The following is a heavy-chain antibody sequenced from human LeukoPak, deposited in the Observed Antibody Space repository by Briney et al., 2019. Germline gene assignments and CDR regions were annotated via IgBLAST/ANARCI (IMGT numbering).Heavy chain of an antibody. D-gene: IGHD7-27*01. CDR3: AKDGGLWVSAHWGDS. CDR1: GFTFSSFW. J-gene: IGHJ4*02. Sequence: GGSLRLSCAASGFTFSSFWMTWVRQAPGKGLKWVSTITTGDGNTYYADSVKGRFTVSRDDSKNTLYLQMNSLRAEDTAVYYCAKDGGLWVSAHWGDSWGRGTLVTVSS. CDR2: ITTGDGNT. V-gene: IGHV3-23*01.